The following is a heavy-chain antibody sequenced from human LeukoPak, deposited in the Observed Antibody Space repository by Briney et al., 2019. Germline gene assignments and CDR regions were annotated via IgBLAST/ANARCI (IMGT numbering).Heavy chain of an antibody. V-gene: IGHV1-69*13. D-gene: IGHD2-2*02. Sequence: GASVKVSCKASGGTFSSYAISWVRQAPGQGLEWMGGIIPIFGTANYAQKFQGRVTITADESTSTAYMGLSSLRSEDTAVYYCAIPLHPIVVVPAAIDYYYYGMDVWGQGTTVTVSS. J-gene: IGHJ6*02. CDR1: GGTFSSYA. CDR3: AIPLHPIVVVPAAIDYYYYGMDV. CDR2: IIPIFGTA.